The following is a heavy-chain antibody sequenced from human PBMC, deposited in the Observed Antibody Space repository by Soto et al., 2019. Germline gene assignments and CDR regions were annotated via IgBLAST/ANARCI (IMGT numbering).Heavy chain of an antibody. CDR2: IRIKPRGYNT. D-gene: IGHD4-17*01. CDR1: GFTFTDHY. Sequence: EVQLVESGGGLVQPGGSLRLSCAASGFTFTDHYMDWVRQAPGKGLEWIGRIRIKPRGYNTEYAASVTGRFTISRDDSQKSVYLQMNSLKTEDTAMYFFVRGTARNTHFYMDVWGNGIMVTVSS. CDR3: VRGTARNTHFYMDV. J-gene: IGHJ6*03. V-gene: IGHV3-72*01.